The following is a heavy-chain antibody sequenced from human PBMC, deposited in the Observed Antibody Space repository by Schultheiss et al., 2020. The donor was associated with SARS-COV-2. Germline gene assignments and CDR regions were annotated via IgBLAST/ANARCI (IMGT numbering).Heavy chain of an antibody. D-gene: IGHD1-20*01. V-gene: IGHV3-7*01. Sequence: GGSLRLSCAVSGFTFSSYWMSWVRQAPGKGLEWVANIKQDGSEKYYVDSVKGRFTISRDNAKNSLYLQMNSLRAEDTAVYYCARLNWNDDGYYFDYWGQGTLVTVSS. CDR1: GFTFSSYW. CDR3: ARLNWNDDGYYFDY. J-gene: IGHJ4*02. CDR2: IKQDGSEK.